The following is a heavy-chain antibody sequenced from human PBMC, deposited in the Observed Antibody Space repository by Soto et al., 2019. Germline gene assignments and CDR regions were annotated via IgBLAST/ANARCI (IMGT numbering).Heavy chain of an antibody. Sequence: GGSLRLSCVASGFTFSAYEMNWVRQAPGKGLEWVSYISSSGTTIHYADSVKGRFTISRDNAKISVYLQMNSLRVEDTAIYYCARGGGQYDSAGHYDHWGRGTLVTSPQ. D-gene: IGHD3-22*01. J-gene: IGHJ5*02. CDR3: ARGGGQYDSAGHYDH. CDR1: GFTFSAYE. V-gene: IGHV3-48*03. CDR2: ISSSGTTI.